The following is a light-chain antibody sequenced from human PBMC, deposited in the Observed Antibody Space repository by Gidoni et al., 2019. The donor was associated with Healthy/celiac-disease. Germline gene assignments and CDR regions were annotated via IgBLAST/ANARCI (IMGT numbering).Light chain of an antibody. CDR3: LQDYNYPYT. V-gene: IGKV1-6*01. Sequence: AIQMTPSPSSLSASVGDRVTITCRASQGIRNDLGWYQQKPGKAPKLLIYAASSLQSGVPSRFSGSGSGTDFTLTISILQPEDFATYYCLQDYNYPYTFGQGTKLEIK. CDR2: AAS. J-gene: IGKJ2*01. CDR1: QGIRND.